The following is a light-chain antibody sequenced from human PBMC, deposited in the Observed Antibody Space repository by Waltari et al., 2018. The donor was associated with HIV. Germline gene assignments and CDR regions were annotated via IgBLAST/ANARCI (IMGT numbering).Light chain of an antibody. Sequence: QSALTQPRSVSGSPGQSVTISCTGTSSDVGGYNYVSWYQQHPGKAPKLMIYDVSKRPSVVPARFSGSKSCNTSSLTISGLQAEDEADYYCCSYAGSYGVVFGGGTKLTVL. J-gene: IGLJ2*01. CDR2: DVS. CDR1: SSDVGGYNY. CDR3: CSYAGSYGVV. V-gene: IGLV2-11*01.